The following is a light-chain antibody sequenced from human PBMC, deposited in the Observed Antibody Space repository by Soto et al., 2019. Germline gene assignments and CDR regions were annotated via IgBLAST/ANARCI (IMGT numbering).Light chain of an antibody. Sequence: IQMTQSPSSLSASVGDRVTITCRASQSISSYLNWYQQKPGKAPKLLIFAASSLQSGVHSRFSGSRSGPDFTLTIRSLQPEDFATYYCKQSYSSPPTFGQGTKVDI. J-gene: IGKJ1*01. CDR3: KQSYSSPPT. CDR2: AAS. V-gene: IGKV1-39*01. CDR1: QSISSY.